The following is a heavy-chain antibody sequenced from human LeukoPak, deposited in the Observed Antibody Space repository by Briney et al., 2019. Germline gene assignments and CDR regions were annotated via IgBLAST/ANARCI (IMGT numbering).Heavy chain of an antibody. CDR2: INHSGST. CDR3: ARRMGVYYYYYMDV. Sequence: SETLSLTCAVYGGSFSGYYWSWIRQPPGKGLEWIGEINHSGSTNYNPFLKSRVTISVDTSKNQFSLKLSSVTAADTAVYYCARRMGVYYYYYMDVWGKGTTVTISS. CDR1: GGSFSGYY. D-gene: IGHD6-13*01. V-gene: IGHV4-34*01. J-gene: IGHJ6*03.